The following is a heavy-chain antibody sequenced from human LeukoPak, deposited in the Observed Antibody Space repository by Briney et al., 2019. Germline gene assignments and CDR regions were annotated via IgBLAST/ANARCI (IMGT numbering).Heavy chain of an antibody. CDR2: IKQDGSEK. V-gene: IGHV3-7*01. D-gene: IGHD5-12*01. CDR3: ARGLHYLILVATMGAEYFQH. Sequence: GGSLRLSCEASGFTFNMYWMNWVRQAPGKGLEWVANIKQDGSEKYYVDSVKGRFTISRDNAKNSLYLQMNSLRAEDTAVYYCARGLHYLILVATMGAEYFQHWGQGTLVTVSS. J-gene: IGHJ1*01. CDR1: GFTFNMYW.